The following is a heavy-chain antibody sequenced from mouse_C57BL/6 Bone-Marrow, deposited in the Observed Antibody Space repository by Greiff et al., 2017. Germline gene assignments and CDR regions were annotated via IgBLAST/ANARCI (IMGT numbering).Heavy chain of an antibody. J-gene: IGHJ2*01. V-gene: IGHV14-4*01. CDR2: IDPENGDT. CDR1: GFNIKDDY. CDR3: TTLLNQGSFDY. Sequence: VQLQQSGAELVRPGASVKLSCTASGFNIKDDYMHWVKQRPEQGLEWIGWIDPENGDTEYASKFQGKATITADTSSNTAYLQLSNLTSEDTAVYYCTTLLNQGSFDYWGQGTTLTVSS. D-gene: IGHD1-3*01.